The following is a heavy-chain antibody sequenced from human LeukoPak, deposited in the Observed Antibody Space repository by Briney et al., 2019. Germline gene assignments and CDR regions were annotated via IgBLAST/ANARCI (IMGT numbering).Heavy chain of an antibody. J-gene: IGHJ4*02. D-gene: IGHD6-19*01. CDR1: GFTVRSNY. CDR3: ARDYGTAGGWFSYFDY. V-gene: IGHV3-66*01. CDR2: IYSGGST. Sequence: HPGGSLRLSCSASGFTVRSNYMSWVRQAPGKGLEWVSVIYSGGSTYYADAVKGKFTISRENSKNTLYLQTNSLRAEDTAVYFCARDYGTAGGWFSYFDYWGQGTLVTVSS.